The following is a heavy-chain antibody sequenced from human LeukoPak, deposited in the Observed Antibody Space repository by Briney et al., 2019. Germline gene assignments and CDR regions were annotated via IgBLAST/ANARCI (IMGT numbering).Heavy chain of an antibody. J-gene: IGHJ4*02. D-gene: IGHD6-13*01. CDR1: GFTFSGYE. CDR2: ISSSASTI. CDR3: LRDRGYSTYDC. V-gene: IGHV3-48*03. Sequence: PGGSLRLSCAASGFTFSGYEMNWVRQAPGKGLEWVSYISSSASTIYYADSVKGRFTISRDNAKNSLYLQMNTLRAEDTAVYYCLRDRGYSTYDCWGQGTLVTVSS.